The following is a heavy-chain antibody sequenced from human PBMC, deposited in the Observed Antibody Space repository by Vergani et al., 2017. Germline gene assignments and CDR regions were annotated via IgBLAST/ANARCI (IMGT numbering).Heavy chain of an antibody. J-gene: IGHJ6*03. V-gene: IGHV3-30-3*01. Sequence: QVQLVESGGGVVQPGRSLRLSCAASGFTFSSYAMHWVRQAPGKGLEWVAVISYDGSNKYYADSVKGRFTISRDNSKNTLYLQMNSLRAEDTAVYYCVRSESHYYYYMDVWGKGTTVTVSS. CDR3: VRSESHYYYYMDV. CDR1: GFTFSSYA. CDR2: ISYDGSNK.